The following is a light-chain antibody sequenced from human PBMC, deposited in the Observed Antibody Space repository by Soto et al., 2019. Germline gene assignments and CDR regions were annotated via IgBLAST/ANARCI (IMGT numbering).Light chain of an antibody. CDR1: ENIRSW. Sequence: IQLTQSPSTLSASVGDSVTITCRASENIRSWLAWYQQKAGRPPKLLIYKASTLQSGVPSRFGGSGSETEFTLTISGLQPDDFATYFCQQYVTSFRTFGQGTKVEIK. CDR3: QQYVTSFRT. J-gene: IGKJ1*01. V-gene: IGKV1-5*03. CDR2: KAS.